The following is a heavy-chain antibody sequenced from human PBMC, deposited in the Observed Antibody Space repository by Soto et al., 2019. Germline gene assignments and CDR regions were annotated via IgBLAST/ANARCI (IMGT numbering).Heavy chain of an antibody. J-gene: IGHJ6*02. D-gene: IGHD6-13*01. V-gene: IGHV4-34*01. Sequence: QVQLQQWGAGLLKPSETLSLTCAVYGGSFSGYYWTWIRQPPGKGLEWIGEINHSGSTNYNPSLKSRVTISVDTSKIQFSLKLSSVTAADTAVYYCARGMGIAYYYYGMDVWGQGTTVTVSS. CDR3: ARGMGIAYYYYGMDV. CDR2: INHSGST. CDR1: GGSFSGYY.